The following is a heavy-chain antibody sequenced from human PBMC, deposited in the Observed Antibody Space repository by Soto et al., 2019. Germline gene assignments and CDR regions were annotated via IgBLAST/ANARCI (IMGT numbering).Heavy chain of an antibody. V-gene: IGHV4-59*01. CDR1: GGSISSFH. J-gene: IGHJ1*01. D-gene: IGHD1-26*01. Sequence: PSEALSLTCTVSGGSISSFHWSWIRQPPGKGLEWIGFISNSGSTNYNPSLKSRVTISLDTSKNQFSLKLSSVSAADTAVYYCARGVVGASPGFQHWGQGTLVTVSS. CDR3: ARGVVGASPGFQH. CDR2: ISNSGST.